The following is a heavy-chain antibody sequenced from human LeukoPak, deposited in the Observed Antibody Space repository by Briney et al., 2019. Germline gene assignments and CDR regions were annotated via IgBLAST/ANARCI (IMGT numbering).Heavy chain of an antibody. CDR3: ARGWNGDY. D-gene: IGHD1-1*01. J-gene: IGHJ4*02. V-gene: IGHV3-74*01. Sequence: GGSLRLSCEVAGFVFGNYWMHWVRQAPGKGLEWVSRIKTEGSDTTYAASVKGRFAISRDNAKNTLFLHMNSLRAEDTAVYYCARGWNGDYWGQGTLVTVSS. CDR2: IKTEGSDT. CDR1: GFVFGNYW.